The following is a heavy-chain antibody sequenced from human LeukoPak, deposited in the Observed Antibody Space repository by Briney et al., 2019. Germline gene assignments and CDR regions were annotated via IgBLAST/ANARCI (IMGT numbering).Heavy chain of an antibody. J-gene: IGHJ4*02. D-gene: IGHD3-10*01. V-gene: IGHV3-15*01. Sequence: GGSLRLSWAASGFTFSNAWMSWVRQAPGKGLEWVGRIKSKTDGGTTDYAAPVKGRFTISRDDSKNTLYLQMNSLKTEDTAVYYCTTEGNPYYYGSGSYYNDPFDYWGQGTLVTVSS. CDR2: IKSKTDGGTT. CDR1: GFTFSNAW. CDR3: TTEGNPYYYGSGSYYNDPFDY.